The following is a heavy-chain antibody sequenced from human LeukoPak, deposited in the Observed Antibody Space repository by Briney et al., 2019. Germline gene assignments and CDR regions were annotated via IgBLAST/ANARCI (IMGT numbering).Heavy chain of an antibody. CDR2: IFRGNK. J-gene: IGHJ4*02. Sequence: GASLRLSCEVSGINPNDYYISWVRQAAGKGLEWVSLIFRGNKHYRDSMGGRFTISRDDSSSTVSMVHFQMNNLRAEDTAVYFCATSDSYHWLLEYWGQGTLVTVSS. CDR3: ATSDSYHWLLEY. V-gene: IGHV3-53*01. CDR1: GINPNDYY. D-gene: IGHD6-19*01.